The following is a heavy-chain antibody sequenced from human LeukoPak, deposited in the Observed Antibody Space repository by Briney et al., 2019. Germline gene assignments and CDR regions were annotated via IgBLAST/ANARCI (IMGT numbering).Heavy chain of an antibody. D-gene: IGHD2-2*01. CDR2: ISYDENNE. CDR3: ARVFCHDTSCYFFMSGSFDI. J-gene: IGHJ3*02. V-gene: IGHV3-30-3*01. CDR1: GFTFSNYA. Sequence: QPGGSLRLSCAASGFTFSNYAMHWVRQAPGKGLEWVAAISYDENNEFYADSVKGRFTISRDNSKNTLYLQMNSLRAEDTSVYYCARVFCHDTSCYFFMSGSFDIWGQGTMVTVSS.